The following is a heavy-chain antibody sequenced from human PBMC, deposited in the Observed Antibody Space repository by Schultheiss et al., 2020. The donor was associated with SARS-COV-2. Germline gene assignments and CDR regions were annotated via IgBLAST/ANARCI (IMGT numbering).Heavy chain of an antibody. V-gene: IGHV3-69-1*01. CDR1: GFTFSDYY. J-gene: IGHJ5*02. CDR2: ISSSSTI. CDR3: ASQAEYGDFWFDP. D-gene: IGHD4-17*01. Sequence: GGSLRLSCAASGFTFSDYYMNWVRQAPGKGLEWVSSISSSSTIYYADSVKGRFTISRDNAKNSLYLQMNSLRAEDTAVYYCASQAEYGDFWFDPWGQGTLVTVSS.